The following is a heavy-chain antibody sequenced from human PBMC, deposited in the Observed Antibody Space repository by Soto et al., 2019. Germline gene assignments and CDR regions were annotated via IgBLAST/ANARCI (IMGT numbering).Heavy chain of an antibody. CDR1: GYTFTSYA. CDR3: ARVNDPDDY. D-gene: IGHD1-1*01. Sequence: ASVKVSCKASGYTFTSYAMHWVRQAPGQRLEWMGWINAGNGNKKYSQKFQGRVTITRDTSASTAYMELSSLRAEDTALYYCARVNDPDDYWGQGTLVTVSS. J-gene: IGHJ4*02. V-gene: IGHV1-3*01. CDR2: INAGNGNK.